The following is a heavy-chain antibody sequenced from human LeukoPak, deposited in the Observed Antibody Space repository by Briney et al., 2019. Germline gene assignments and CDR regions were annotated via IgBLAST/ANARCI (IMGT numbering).Heavy chain of an antibody. D-gene: IGHD3-10*01. CDR2: ISGSGGRT. J-gene: IGHJ4*02. Sequence: GGSLRLSCAASGFTFSDYYMAWIRQAPGKGLEWVSAISGSGGRTYYADSVKGRFTISRDNSKNTLYLQMNSLRAEDTAVYYCAKAGEGYGQGPDYWGQGTLVTVSS. V-gene: IGHV3-23*01. CDR3: AKAGEGYGQGPDY. CDR1: GFTFSDYY.